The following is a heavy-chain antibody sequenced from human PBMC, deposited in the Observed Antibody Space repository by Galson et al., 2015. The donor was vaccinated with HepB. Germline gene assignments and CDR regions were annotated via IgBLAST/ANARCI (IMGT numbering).Heavy chain of an antibody. D-gene: IGHD3-3*01. CDR2: IYSSEST. Sequence: TLSLTCSVSGGSISSADYYWSWIRQHPGKGLEWIGYIYSSESTYYNPSLKSRIAISVDTSKNQFSLKVTSVTAADTAVYYCAGAAPIFGVIPIPEYWGQGTLVTVSS. CDR3: AGAAPIFGVIPIPEY. V-gene: IGHV4-31*03. CDR1: GGSISSADYY. J-gene: IGHJ4*02.